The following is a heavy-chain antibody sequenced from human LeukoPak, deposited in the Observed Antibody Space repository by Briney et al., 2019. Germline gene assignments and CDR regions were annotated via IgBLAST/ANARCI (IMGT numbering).Heavy chain of an antibody. D-gene: IGHD3-3*01. CDR1: GLTFSDYY. V-gene: IGHV3-11*04. CDR2: ISSSGSSI. Sequence: GGSLRLSCAASGLTFSDYYMSWIRQAPGKGLEWVSYISSSGSSIFYADSVKGRFTISRDNAKNSLYLQMNSLRAEDTAVYYCARDIRGKDFWSGYYGLDVWGKGTTVAVSS. CDR3: ARDIRGKDFWSGYYGLDV. J-gene: IGHJ6*04.